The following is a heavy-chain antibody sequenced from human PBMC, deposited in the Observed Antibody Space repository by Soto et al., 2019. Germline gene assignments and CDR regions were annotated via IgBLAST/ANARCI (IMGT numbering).Heavy chain of an antibody. D-gene: IGHD3-9*01. CDR2: IYYSGST. CDR1: GVSISSYY. CDR3: ARVRGLADILTGYAKEYYFDY. Sequence: PSETLSLTCTVSGVSISSYYWSWIRQPPGKGLEWIGYIYYSGSTNYNPSLKSRVTISVDTSKNQFSLKLSSVTAADTAVYYCARVRGLADILTGYAKEYYFDYWGQGTLVTVSS. J-gene: IGHJ4*02. V-gene: IGHV4-59*01.